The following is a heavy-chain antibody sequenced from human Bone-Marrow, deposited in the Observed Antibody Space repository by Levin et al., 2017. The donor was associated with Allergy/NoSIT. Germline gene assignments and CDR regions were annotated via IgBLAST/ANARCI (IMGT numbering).Heavy chain of an antibody. J-gene: IGHJ3*02. CDR1: GGSISSHY. D-gene: IGHD3-3*01. V-gene: IGHV4-59*08. CDR3: ARRDYTTSSLGAFDI. CDR2: IHYSGDT. Sequence: SETLSLTCTVSGGSISSHYWSWVRQPPGKGLKWIGYIHYSGDTNYNPSLRSRVTISVDTSKNQFSLKLTSVTAADTAVYYCARRDYTTSSLGAFDIWGQGTMVTVSS.